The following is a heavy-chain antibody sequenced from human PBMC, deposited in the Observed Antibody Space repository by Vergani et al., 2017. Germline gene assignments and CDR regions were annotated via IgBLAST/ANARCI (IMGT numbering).Heavy chain of an antibody. D-gene: IGHD6-19*01. V-gene: IGHV3-21*01. CDR2: ISSSSSYI. Sequence: EVQLVESGGGLVKPGGSLRLSCAASGFTFSSYSMNWVRQAPGKGLEWVSSISSSSSYIYYADSVKGRFTISRDNAKNSLYLKMISLRAEDTAVYYCAKGLQWLVPVVPDYWGQGTLVTVSS. J-gene: IGHJ4*02. CDR1: GFTFSSYS. CDR3: AKGLQWLVPVVPDY.